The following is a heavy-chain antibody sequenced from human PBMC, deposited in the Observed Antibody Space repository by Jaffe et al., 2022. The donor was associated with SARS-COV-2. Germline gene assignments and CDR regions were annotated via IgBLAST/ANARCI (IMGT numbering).Heavy chain of an antibody. J-gene: IGHJ3*02. Sequence: QVQVVESGGGVVQPGRSLRLSCVASGFTISNNYAMHWVRQAPGKGLEWVAGISYDASNTYYPDSVKGRFTISRDSSKNTLFLQMNSLTIEDTAVYYCARAPDWNVDALDIWGLGTMVTVSS. V-gene: IGHV3-30*16. D-gene: IGHD1-1*01. CDR2: ISYDASNT. CDR1: GFTISNNYA. CDR3: ARAPDWNVDALDI.